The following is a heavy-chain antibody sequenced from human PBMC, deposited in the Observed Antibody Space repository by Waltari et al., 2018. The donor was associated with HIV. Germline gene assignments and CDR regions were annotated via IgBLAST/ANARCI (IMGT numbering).Heavy chain of an antibody. J-gene: IGHJ4*02. CDR1: GGSFSVAC. V-gene: IGHV4-34*01. Sequence: QMQLLQRGAARLESSETLSLSVAGVGGSFSVACWTRICQPPGKGMEWIGEIKHSGSTNYNPSLKSRLTKSVGTSKNQFSLRLISVTATDTAVYYFARVGWDCSGGSCHQYCDYWCQGTLVTVSS. CDR3: ARVGWDCSGGSCHQYCDY. D-gene: IGHD2-15*01. CDR2: IKHSGST.